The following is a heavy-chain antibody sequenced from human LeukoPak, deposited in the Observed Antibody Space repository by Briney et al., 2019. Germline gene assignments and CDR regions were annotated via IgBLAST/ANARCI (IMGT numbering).Heavy chain of an antibody. CDR3: ARDLGSSGWFTFDY. V-gene: IGHV3-48*01. Sequence: PGESLRLSCAASGFTFSSYSMNWVRQAPGKGLEWVSYISSSSSTIYYADSVKGRFTISRDNAKNSLYLQMNSLRAEDTAVCYCARDLGSSGWFTFDYWGQGTLVTVSS. D-gene: IGHD6-19*01. CDR1: GFTFSSYS. J-gene: IGHJ4*02. CDR2: ISSSSSTI.